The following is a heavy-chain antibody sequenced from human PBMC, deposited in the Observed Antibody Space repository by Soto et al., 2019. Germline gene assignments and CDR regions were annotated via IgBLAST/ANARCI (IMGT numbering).Heavy chain of an antibody. CDR3: ARGAFGGVIAPSWFDP. Sequence: QVQLVQSGAEVKKPGSSVKVSCKASGGTFSSYAISWVRQAPGQGLEWMGGIIPIFGTANYAQKFQGRVTITADESTSTSYMELSSLRSEDTAVYYCARGAFGGVIAPSWFDPWGQGTLVTVSS. D-gene: IGHD3-16*02. CDR2: IIPIFGTA. CDR1: GGTFSSYA. V-gene: IGHV1-69*12. J-gene: IGHJ5*02.